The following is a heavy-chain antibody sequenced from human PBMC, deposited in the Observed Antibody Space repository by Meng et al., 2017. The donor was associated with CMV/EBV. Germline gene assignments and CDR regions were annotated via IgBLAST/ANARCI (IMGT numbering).Heavy chain of an antibody. CDR3: ARELFNMSDY. J-gene: IGHJ4*02. V-gene: IGHV4-34*01. CDR1: GGSFSGYY. Sequence: SETLSLTCAVYGGSFSGYYWSWIRQPPGKGLEWIGEINHSGSTNYNPSLKSRVTISVDTSKNQFSLKLSSVTAADTAVYYCARELFNMSDYWGQGTLVTAPQ. CDR2: INHSGST.